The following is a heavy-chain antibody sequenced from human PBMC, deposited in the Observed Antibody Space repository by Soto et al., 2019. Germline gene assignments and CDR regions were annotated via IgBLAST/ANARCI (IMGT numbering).Heavy chain of an antibody. CDR1: GGTFSSDA. J-gene: IGHJ4*02. D-gene: IGHD3-16*01. Sequence: QVQLVKSGAEVKKPGSSVKVSCKASGGTFSSDAISWVRQAPRQGLEWMGGIIPIFRTANYAQKFQGRVTITADESTSTAYMELSSLRSDDTAVYYCARAENFGPVDHFDYWGQGTLVTVSS. CDR3: ARAENFGPVDHFDY. V-gene: IGHV1-69*12. CDR2: IIPIFRTA.